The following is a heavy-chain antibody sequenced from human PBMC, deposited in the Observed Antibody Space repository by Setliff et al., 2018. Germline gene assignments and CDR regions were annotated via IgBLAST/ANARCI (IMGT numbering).Heavy chain of an antibody. CDR3: ARGYTHSSGWPQGPVKLDY. D-gene: IGHD6-19*01. CDR2: ISAYNGNT. CDR1: GYRFTSYG. J-gene: IGHJ4*02. V-gene: IGHV1-18*04. Sequence: ASVKVSCKASGYRFTSYGISWVRQAPGQGLEWMGWISAYNGNTNYAQKFQGRVTITADESTSTAYMELSSLRSEDTAVYYCARGYTHSSGWPQGPVKLDYWGQGTLVTVS.